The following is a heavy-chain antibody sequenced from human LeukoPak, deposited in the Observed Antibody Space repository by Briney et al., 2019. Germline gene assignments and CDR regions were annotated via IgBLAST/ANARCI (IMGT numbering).Heavy chain of an antibody. V-gene: IGHV5-51*01. CDR3: ARQYMFRLPMRTYNWFDP. CDR1: GYSFTSYW. CDR2: IYPGDSDT. J-gene: IGHJ5*02. D-gene: IGHD3-10*02. Sequence: GESLKISCKGSGYSFTSYWIGWVRQMPGKGLEWMGIIYPGDSDTRYSPSFQGQVTISADKSISAAYLQWSSLKASDTAMYYCARQYMFRLPMRTYNWFDPWGQGTLVTVSS.